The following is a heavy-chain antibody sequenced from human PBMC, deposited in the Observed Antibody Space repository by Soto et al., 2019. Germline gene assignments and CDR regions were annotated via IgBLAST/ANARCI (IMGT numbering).Heavy chain of an antibody. CDR1: GYTFTSYG. Sequence: ASVKVSCKASGYTFTSYGISWVRQAPGQGLEWMGWISAYNGNTNYAQKLQGRVTMTTDTSTSTAYMELRSLRSDDTAVYYCARDPNREMPPYGSGVYRMDVWGPGTTVTVSS. J-gene: IGHJ6*02. CDR2: ISAYNGNT. V-gene: IGHV1-18*01. CDR3: ARDPNREMPPYGSGVYRMDV. D-gene: IGHD3-10*01.